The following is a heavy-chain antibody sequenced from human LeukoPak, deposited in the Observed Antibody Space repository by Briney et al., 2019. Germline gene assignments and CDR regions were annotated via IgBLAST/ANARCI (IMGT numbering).Heavy chain of an antibody. V-gene: IGHV3-30*02. CDR1: GFTFSSYG. D-gene: IGHD4-17*01. CDR3: AKDDGGTVTTGYNDAFDI. J-gene: IGHJ3*02. Sequence: PGGSLRLSCAASGFTFSSYGMHWVRQAPGKGLEWVAFIRYDGSNKYYADSVKGRFTISRDNSKNTLYLQMNSLRAEDTAVYYCAKDDGGTVTTGYNDAFDIWGQGTMVTVSS. CDR2: IRYDGSNK.